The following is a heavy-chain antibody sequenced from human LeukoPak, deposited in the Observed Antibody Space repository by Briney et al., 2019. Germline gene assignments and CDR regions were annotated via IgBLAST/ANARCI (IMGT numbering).Heavy chain of an antibody. CDR2: ISAYNGDT. CDR3: ARYLGTPALDY. V-gene: IGHV1-18*04. J-gene: IGHJ4*02. Sequence: ASVKVSCKASGYTFTNFGISWVRQAPGQGLEWMGWISAYNGDTNYAQNFQGRVTMTTDTSRRRAYVEQRSLAFDDTAVYYCARYLGTPALDYWGQGTLVTVSS. D-gene: IGHD2-2*01. CDR1: GYTFTNFG.